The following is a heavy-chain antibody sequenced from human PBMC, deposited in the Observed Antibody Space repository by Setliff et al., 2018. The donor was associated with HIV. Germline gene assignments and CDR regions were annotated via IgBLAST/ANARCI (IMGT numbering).Heavy chain of an antibody. CDR3: SSPGPGHGYSYGYFDY. D-gene: IGHD5-18*01. J-gene: IGHJ4*02. CDR1: GGSFSGYY. Sequence: ETLSLTCAVYGGSFSGYYWSWVRQAPGKGLEWVSIIYSGGSTYYADSVKGRFTISRDNSKNTLYLQMNSLRAEDTAVYYCSSPGPGHGYSYGYFDYWGQGTLVTAPQ. V-gene: IGHV3-53*01. CDR2: IYSGGST.